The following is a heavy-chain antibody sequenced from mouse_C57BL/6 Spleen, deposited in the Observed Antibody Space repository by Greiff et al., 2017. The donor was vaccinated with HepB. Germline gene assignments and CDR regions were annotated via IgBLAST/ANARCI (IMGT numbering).Heavy chain of an antibody. J-gene: IGHJ4*01. V-gene: IGHV1-81*01. CDR2: IYPRRGNT. D-gene: IGHD2-5*01. Sequence: VQLQQSGAELARPGASVKLSCKASGYTFTSYGISWVKQRTGQGLEWIGEIYPRRGNTYYNEKFKGKATLTAYKSSSTAYMELRSLTSEDSAVYFCAREAYYSNRYYAMDYWGQGTSVTVSS. CDR1: GYTFTSYG. CDR3: AREAYYSNRYYAMDY.